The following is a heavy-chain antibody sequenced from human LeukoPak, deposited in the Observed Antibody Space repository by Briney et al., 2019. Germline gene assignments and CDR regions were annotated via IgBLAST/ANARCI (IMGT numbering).Heavy chain of an antibody. CDR2: IRYDGSNK. J-gene: IGHJ4*02. CDR3: ARRYDSKNYFDY. V-gene: IGHV3-30*02. D-gene: IGHD3-22*01. Sequence: GGSLRLSCAASGFTFSSYGMHWVRQAPGKGLEWVAFIRYDGSNKYYADSVKGRFTISRDNSKNTLYLQMNSLRAEDTAVYYCARRYDSKNYFDYWGQGTLVTVSS. CDR1: GFTFSSYG.